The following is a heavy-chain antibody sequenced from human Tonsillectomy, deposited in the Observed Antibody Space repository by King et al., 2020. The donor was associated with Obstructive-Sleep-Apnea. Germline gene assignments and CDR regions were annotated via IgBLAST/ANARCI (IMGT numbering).Heavy chain of an antibody. Sequence: VQLVESGAEVKKPGESLRISCKGSGYSFTNYWINWVRQMPGKGLEWMVRIDPTASYTNFSPSFHGHVTISADRSISTVYLQWSSLKASDSAMYYCARQDTYSSGQYYFDYWGQGTLVTVSS. J-gene: IGHJ4*02. D-gene: IGHD6-19*01. CDR3: ARQDTYSSGQYYFDY. CDR2: IDPTASYT. CDR1: GYSFTNYW. V-gene: IGHV5-10-1*03.